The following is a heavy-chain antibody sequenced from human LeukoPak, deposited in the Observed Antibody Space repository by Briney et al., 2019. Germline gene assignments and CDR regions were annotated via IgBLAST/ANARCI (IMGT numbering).Heavy chain of an antibody. CDR3: ARGPPHYGDYFDY. V-gene: IGHV3-64*01. CDR1: GFTFSSYA. D-gene: IGHD4-17*01. CDR2: ISSNGGST. J-gene: IGHJ4*02. Sequence: GGSLRLSCAASGFTFSSYAMHWVRQAPGKGLEYISAISSNGGSTYYANSVKGRFTISRDNSKNTLYLQMGSLRAEDMAVYYCARGPPHYGDYFDYWGQGTLVTVSS.